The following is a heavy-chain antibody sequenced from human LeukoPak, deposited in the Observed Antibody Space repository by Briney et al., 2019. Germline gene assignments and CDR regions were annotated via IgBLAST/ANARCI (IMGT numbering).Heavy chain of an antibody. CDR1: GFTFSSYA. CDR3: ARDSSTSPEDYYYYGMDV. V-gene: IGHV3-30-3*01. CDR2: ISYDGSNK. D-gene: IGHD2-2*01. J-gene: IGHJ6*02. Sequence: GGSLRLSCAASGFTFSSYAMHWVRQAPGKGLEWVAVISYDGSNKYYADSVKGRFIISRDNSKNTLYLQMNSLRAEDTAVYYCARDSSTSPEDYYYYGMDVWGQGTTVTVSS.